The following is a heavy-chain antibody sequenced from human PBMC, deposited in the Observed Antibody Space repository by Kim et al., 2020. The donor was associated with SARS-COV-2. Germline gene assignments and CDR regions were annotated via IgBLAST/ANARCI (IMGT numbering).Heavy chain of an antibody. Sequence: GGSLRLSCAASGFTFSSYGIHWVRQAPGKGLEWVAVISYDGSNKYYADSVKGRFTISRDNSKNTLYLQMNSLRAEDTAVYYCAQGRGSGWYYFAYWGQGTLVTVSS. V-gene: IGHV3-30*18. CDR3: AQGRGSGWYYFAY. CDR1: GFTFSSYG. CDR2: ISYDGSNK. J-gene: IGHJ4*02. D-gene: IGHD6-19*01.